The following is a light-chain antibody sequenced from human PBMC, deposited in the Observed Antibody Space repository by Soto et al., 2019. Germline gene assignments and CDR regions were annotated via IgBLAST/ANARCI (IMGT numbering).Light chain of an antibody. J-gene: IGKJ1*01. V-gene: IGKV3-15*01. CDR1: QNVGSN. CDR3: QQNQNLWT. Sequence: EIVIAQAPATLSVSPGETAILSCRASQNVGSNLAWYQQRPGRAPRLLIYGASSRVTGIPARFSGSGSGTEFTLTISSQQSEDFAVYDCQQNQNLWTFGQGTKLEIK. CDR2: GAS.